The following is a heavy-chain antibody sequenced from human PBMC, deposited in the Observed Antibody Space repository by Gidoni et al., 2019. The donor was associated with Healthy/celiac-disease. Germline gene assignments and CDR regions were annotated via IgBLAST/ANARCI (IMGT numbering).Heavy chain of an antibody. Sequence: EVQLVESGGGLVKPGGSLRLSCAASGFTFSSYSMNWVRQAPGKGLEWVSSISSSSSYIYYADSVKGRFTISRDNAKNSLYLQMNSLRAEDTAVYYCARGGIAARPSPFDYWGQGTLVTVSS. CDR2: ISSSSSYI. CDR3: ARGGIAARPSPFDY. J-gene: IGHJ4*02. CDR1: GFTFSSYS. D-gene: IGHD6-6*01. V-gene: IGHV3-21*01.